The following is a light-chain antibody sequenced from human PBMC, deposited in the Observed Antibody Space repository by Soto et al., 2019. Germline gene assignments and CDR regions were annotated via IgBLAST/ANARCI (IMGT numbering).Light chain of an antibody. Sequence: QSVLTQPASVSGSPGQSIAISCTGTSSDVGGYDYVSWYQQHPDKAPKLMIYEVTKRPSGVSNRFSGSKAGNTASLSIAGLQPVDEAEYLCSRDTRTRTRVF. V-gene: IGLV2-14*01. CDR1: SSDVGGYDY. CDR3: SRDTRTRTRV. CDR2: EVT. J-gene: IGLJ2*01.